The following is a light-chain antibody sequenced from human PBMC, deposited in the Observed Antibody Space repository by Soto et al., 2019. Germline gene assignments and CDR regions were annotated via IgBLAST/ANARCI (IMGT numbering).Light chain of an antibody. CDR3: QQYGFFPLT. CDR2: KAS. J-gene: IGKJ4*01. CDR1: QTISSW. V-gene: IGKV1-5*03. Sequence: DIQMTQSPSTLSASVGDRVTITCRASQTISSWLAWYQQKPGKAPKLLMEKASSLESGVPSRYSGSGSGTEFTLTISSLQPDDFATYYCQQYGFFPLTCGGGTKVEIK.